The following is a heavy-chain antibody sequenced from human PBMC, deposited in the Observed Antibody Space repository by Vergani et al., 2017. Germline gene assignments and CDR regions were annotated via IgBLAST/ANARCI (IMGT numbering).Heavy chain of an antibody. D-gene: IGHD2/OR15-2a*01. CDR1: GFDFSSYI. V-gene: IGHV3-48*01. Sequence: QLVESGGGWVQPGGSLRLSCVVSGFDFSSYIMNWVRQAPGKGLEWVSFVSTGTKSQLYAESVKGRFTISRDNSQNTVNLQMNSLRVDDTAVYYYAKDLGGCNSISCSYYMDVWGKGTTVTV. J-gene: IGHJ6*03. CDR3: AKDLGGCNSISCSYYMDV. CDR2: VSTGTKSQ.